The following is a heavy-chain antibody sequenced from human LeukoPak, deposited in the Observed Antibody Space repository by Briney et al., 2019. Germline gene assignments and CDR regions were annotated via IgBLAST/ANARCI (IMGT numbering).Heavy chain of an antibody. D-gene: IGHD2-15*01. J-gene: IGHJ4*02. V-gene: IGHV3-23*01. Sequence: GGSLRFSCAASGFTFSRYDLSWVRQAPGKGLECVSTIGRGVGGTSYADSVKGRFTISRDNSKNTVYLQMNSLRVEDTAVYYCARGLGTNYGGYCSGGSCPFYWGQGTLVTVSS. CDR1: GFTFSRYD. CDR2: IGRGVGGT. CDR3: ARGLGTNYGGYCSGGSCPFY.